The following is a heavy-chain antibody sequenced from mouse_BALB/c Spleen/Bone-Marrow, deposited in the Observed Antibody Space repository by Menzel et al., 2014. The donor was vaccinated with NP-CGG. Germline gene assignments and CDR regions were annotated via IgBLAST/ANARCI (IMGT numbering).Heavy chain of an antibody. J-gene: IGHJ1*01. CDR1: GYTFTDYV. V-gene: IGHV1-77*01. CDR2: IYPGSGST. Sequence: VQLVESGPELVKPGASVKMSCKASGYTFTDYVISWVKQRTGQGLEWIGEIYPGSGSTYYNEEFKGKATLTADKSSNTAYMQLSSLTSEDSAVYFCARYYDYDWYFDVWGAGTTVTVSS. CDR3: ARYYDYDWYFDV. D-gene: IGHD2-4*01.